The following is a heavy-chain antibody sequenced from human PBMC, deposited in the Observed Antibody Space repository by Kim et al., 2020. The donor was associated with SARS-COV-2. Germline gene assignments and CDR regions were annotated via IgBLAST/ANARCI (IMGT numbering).Heavy chain of an antibody. CDR2: IYYSRST. V-gene: IGHV4-39*01. CDR3: ASRRGAYYYFDY. J-gene: IGHJ4*02. D-gene: IGHD1-26*01. CDR1: GGSISSSSYY. Sequence: SETLSLTCTVSGGSISSSSYYWGWIRQPPGKGLEWVVSIYYSRSTYSNPSLKSRVTISVYTSKNQFSLKLSSVTAAATAVYYCASRRGAYYYFDYWGQGTMVTVSS.